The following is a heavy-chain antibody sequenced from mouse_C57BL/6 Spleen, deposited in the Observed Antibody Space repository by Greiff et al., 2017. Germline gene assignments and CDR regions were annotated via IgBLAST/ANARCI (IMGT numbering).Heavy chain of an antibody. CDR2: IYPGDGDT. J-gene: IGHJ2*01. Sequence: QVQLKESGAELVKPGASVKISCKASGYAFSSYWMNWVKQRPGKGLEWIGQIYPGDGDTNYNGKFKGKATLTADKSSSTAYMQLSSLTSEDSAVYFCARGQGGNYFDYWGQGTTLTVSS. CDR3: ARGQGGNYFDY. CDR1: GYAFSSYW. V-gene: IGHV1-80*01. D-gene: IGHD3-2*02.